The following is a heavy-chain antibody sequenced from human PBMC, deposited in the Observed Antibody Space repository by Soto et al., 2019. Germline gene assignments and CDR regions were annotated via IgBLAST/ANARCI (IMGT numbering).Heavy chain of an antibody. CDR3: ARDRYSSGWYSFDY. CDR2: TYYRSKWYN. D-gene: IGHD6-19*01. V-gene: IGHV6-1*01. CDR1: GDSVSSNSAA. Sequence: PSQTLSLTCVISGDSVSSNSAAWNWIRQSPSRGLEWLGRTYYRSKWYNDYAVSVKSRITINPGTSKNQFSLQLNSVTPEDTAVYYCARDRYSSGWYSFDYWCQGTLVTVSS. J-gene: IGHJ4*02.